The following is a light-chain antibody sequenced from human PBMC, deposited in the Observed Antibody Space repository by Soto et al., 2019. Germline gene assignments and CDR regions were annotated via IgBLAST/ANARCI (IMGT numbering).Light chain of an antibody. Sequence: DIQLTQSPSFLSASVGDRVTITCRASQGISSHLAWYQQKPGKAPKLLIYAASTLQSGVPSRFSGSRSGTEFTLTISSLQPEDFATYYCQQLNSSPFTFGPGTRVYIK. CDR2: AAS. CDR1: QGISSH. J-gene: IGKJ3*01. V-gene: IGKV1-9*01. CDR3: QQLNSSPFT.